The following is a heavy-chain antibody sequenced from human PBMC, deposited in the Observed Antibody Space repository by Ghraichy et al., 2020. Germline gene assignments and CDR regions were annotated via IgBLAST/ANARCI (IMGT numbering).Heavy chain of an antibody. V-gene: IGHV4-30-2*03. D-gene: IGHD1-26*01. Sequence: SETLSLTCAVSGGSISSGGYSWSWIRQPPGKGLEWIGYIYHSGSTYYNPSLKSRVTISVDTSRNQFSLKLSSLTAADTAVYYCARHVGAAYFDYWGQGTLVTVSS. CDR3: ARHVGAAYFDY. CDR2: IYHSGST. CDR1: GGSISSGGYS. J-gene: IGHJ4*02.